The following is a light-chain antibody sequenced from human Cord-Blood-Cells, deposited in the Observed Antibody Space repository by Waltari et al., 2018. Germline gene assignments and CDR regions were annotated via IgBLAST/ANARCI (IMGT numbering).Light chain of an antibody. V-gene: IGKV4-1*01. J-gene: IGKJ1*01. CDR3: QQYYRTPRT. CDR1: QSVLYSSNNKNY. Sequence: DIVMTQSPDSLAVSLGERATINCKSSQSVLYSSNNKNYLAWYQQKPGQPPKLLIYWASTRESGVPDRFRGSGSGTDFTLTSSSLQAEDVAVYYCQQYYRTPRTFGQGTKVEIK. CDR2: WAS.